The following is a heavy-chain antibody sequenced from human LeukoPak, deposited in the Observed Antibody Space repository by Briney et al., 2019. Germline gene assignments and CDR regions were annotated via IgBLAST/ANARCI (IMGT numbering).Heavy chain of an antibody. CDR2: INHSGST. D-gene: IGHD3-10*01. J-gene: IGHJ4*02. V-gene: IGHV4-34*01. Sequence: PSETLSLTCAVYGGSFSGYYWSWIRHPPGKGLEWIGEINHSGSTNYNPSLKSRVTISVDTSKNQFSLKLSSVTAADTAVYYCARGWVYYYGSGSYYEFDYWGQGTLVTVSS. CDR1: GGSFSGYY. CDR3: ARGWVYYYGSGSYYEFDY.